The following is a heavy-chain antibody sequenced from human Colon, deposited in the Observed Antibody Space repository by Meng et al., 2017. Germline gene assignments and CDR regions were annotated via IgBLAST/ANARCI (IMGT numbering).Heavy chain of an antibody. J-gene: IGHJ4*02. Sequence: LRLSCTISGPSISSAGYYWTWIRQPAGQGLEWIGQIYTSGTTDYNPSLTSRVSMSIDTSKNQFSLTLSSVTAADTAVYYCARRAHDNSGTFFDSWGQGMLVTVSS. CDR3: ARRAHDNSGTFFDS. CDR2: IYTSGTT. CDR1: GPSISSAGYY. V-gene: IGHV4-61*09. D-gene: IGHD3-10*01.